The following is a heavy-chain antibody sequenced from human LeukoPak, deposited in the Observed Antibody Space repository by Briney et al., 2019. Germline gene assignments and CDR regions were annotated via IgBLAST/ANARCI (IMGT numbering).Heavy chain of an antibody. CDR1: GFPFDSYA. V-gene: IGHV3-NL1*01. D-gene: IGHD3-10*01. CDR2: ISFSGHVI. CDR3: ANDHFGSGSWDY. J-gene: IGHJ4*02. Sequence: GSLRLSCVASGFPFDSYAMNWVRQAPGKGLEWVSFISFSGHVIYIAESVKGRFTISRDNSKNTLYLEMNNLRPADTGVYYCANDHFGSGSWDYWGQGTLVTVSS.